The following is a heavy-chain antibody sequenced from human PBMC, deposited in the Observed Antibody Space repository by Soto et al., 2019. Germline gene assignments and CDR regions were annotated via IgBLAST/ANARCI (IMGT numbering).Heavy chain of an antibody. Sequence: GGSLRLSCAASGFTFSSYWMSWVRQAPGKGLEWVANIKQDGSEKYYVDSVKGRFTISRDNAKNSLYLQMNSLRAEDTAVYYCARQGVAVAGTGDYRFDYWGQGTLVTVSS. V-gene: IGHV3-7*01. CDR2: IKQDGSEK. CDR1: GFTFSSYW. CDR3: ARQGVAVAGTGDYRFDY. J-gene: IGHJ4*02. D-gene: IGHD6-19*01.